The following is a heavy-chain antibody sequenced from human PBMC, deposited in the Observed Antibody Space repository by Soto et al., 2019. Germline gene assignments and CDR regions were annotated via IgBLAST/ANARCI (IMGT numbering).Heavy chain of an antibody. CDR3: TRCGLSCGSLYWFFDL. V-gene: IGHV3-49*03. CDR1: GFTFGDYA. D-gene: IGHD5-12*01. J-gene: IGHJ2*01. CDR2: IRSKAYGGTT. Sequence: GGSLRLSCTASGFTFGDYAMSWFRQAPGKGLEWVGFIRSKAYGGTTEYAASVKGRFTISRYDSKSIAYLQMNSLKTDDTAVYYCTRCGLSCGSLYWFFDLWGRGTLVTVSS.